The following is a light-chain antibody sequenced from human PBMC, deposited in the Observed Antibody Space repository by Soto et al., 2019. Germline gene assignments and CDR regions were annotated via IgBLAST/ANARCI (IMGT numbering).Light chain of an antibody. V-gene: IGLV2-14*01. CDR2: DVS. J-gene: IGLJ1*01. CDR3: SSYTSSSSYV. CDR1: SSDVGGYNY. Sequence: QSVLTQPASVSGSTGQSITISCTGTSSDVGGYNYVCWYQQHPGKAPKLVISDVSNRPSGVSDRFSGSKSGNTASLSISGLQAEDEADYYCSSYTSSSSYVFGTGTKVTVL.